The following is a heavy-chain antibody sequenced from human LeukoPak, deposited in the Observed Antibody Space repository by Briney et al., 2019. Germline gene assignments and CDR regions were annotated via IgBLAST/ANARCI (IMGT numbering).Heavy chain of an antibody. J-gene: IGHJ4*02. CDR3: ARGPYYYDSSGYYVIGDY. Sequence: GGSVRLSCAASGFTFSSYAMHWVRQAPGKGVEDVSAISSNGGSTYYANSVKGRFTISRDNSTNTLYLQMGSLTAEDMAVYYCARGPYYYDSSGYYVIGDYWGQGTLVTVSS. CDR1: GFTFSSYA. CDR2: ISSNGGST. D-gene: IGHD3-22*01. V-gene: IGHV3-64*01.